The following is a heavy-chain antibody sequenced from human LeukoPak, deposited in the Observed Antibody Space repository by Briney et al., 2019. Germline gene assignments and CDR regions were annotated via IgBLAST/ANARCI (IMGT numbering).Heavy chain of an antibody. Sequence: SVKVSCKASGGTFSSYAISWVRQAPGQGLEWMGGIIPIFGTANYAQKFQGRVTITADESTSTAYMELSSLRSEDTAVYYRARVDTAMGYYYYGMDVWGKGTTVTVSS. V-gene: IGHV1-69*01. J-gene: IGHJ6*04. CDR3: ARVDTAMGYYYYGMDV. D-gene: IGHD5-18*01. CDR1: GGTFSSYA. CDR2: IIPIFGTA.